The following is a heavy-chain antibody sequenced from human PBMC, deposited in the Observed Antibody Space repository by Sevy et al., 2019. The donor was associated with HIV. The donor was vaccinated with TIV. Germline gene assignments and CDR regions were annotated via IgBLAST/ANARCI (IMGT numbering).Heavy chain of an antibody. Sequence: ASVKVSCKASGYTFTSYDINWVRQATGQGLEWMGWMNPNSGNTGYAQKFQGRVTMTRNTSISTAYMELSSLRSEDTAVYYCARNREKICSGGSCYSDYYYGMDVWGQGTTVTVSS. D-gene: IGHD2-15*01. V-gene: IGHV1-8*01. CDR3: ARNREKICSGGSCYSDYYYGMDV. J-gene: IGHJ6*02. CDR2: MNPNSGNT. CDR1: GYTFTSYD.